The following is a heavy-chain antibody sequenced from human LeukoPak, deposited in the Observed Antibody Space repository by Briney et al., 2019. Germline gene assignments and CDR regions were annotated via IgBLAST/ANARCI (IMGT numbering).Heavy chain of an antibody. J-gene: IGHJ4*02. CDR2: ISGSGESI. CDR3: AKDSVAVAGLVNYFDY. V-gene: IGHV3-23*01. CDR1: GFTFSIYA. D-gene: IGHD6-19*01. Sequence: GGSLRLSCAASGFTFSIYAMSWVRQAPGKGLEWVSTISGSGESIYNADSVKGRFTISRDNSKNTLYLQMNSLRAEHTAIYYCAKDSVAVAGLVNYFDYWGQGTLVTVSS.